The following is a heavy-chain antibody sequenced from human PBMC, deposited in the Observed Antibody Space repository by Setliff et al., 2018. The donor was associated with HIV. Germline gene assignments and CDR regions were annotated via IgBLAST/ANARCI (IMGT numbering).Heavy chain of an antibody. CDR2: INHSGST. Sequence: SETLSLTCTVSGGSISGSSYYWGWIRQPPGKGLEWIGEINHSGSTNYNPSLKSRVTISVDTSKNQFSLKLSSVTAADTAVYFCARDKYYYGLDVWGQGTTVTVSS. D-gene: IGHD3-10*01. J-gene: IGHJ6*02. V-gene: IGHV4-39*07. CDR3: ARDKYYYGLDV. CDR1: GGSISGSSYY.